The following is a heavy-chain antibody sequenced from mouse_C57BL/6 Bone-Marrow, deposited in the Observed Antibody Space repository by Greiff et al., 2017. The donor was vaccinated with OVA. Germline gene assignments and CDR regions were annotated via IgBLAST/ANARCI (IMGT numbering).Heavy chain of an antibody. J-gene: IGHJ2*01. V-gene: IGHV5-9-1*02. CDR3: TRGYYDYEGFDY. CDR2: ISSGGDYI. CDR1: GFTFSSYA. Sequence: EVKLMESGEGLVKPGGSLKLSCAASGFTFSSYAMSWVRQTPEKRLEWVAYISSGGDYIYYADTVKGRFTISRDNARNTLYLQMSRLKSEDTAMYYCTRGYYDYEGFDYWCQGTTLTVSS. D-gene: IGHD2-4*01.